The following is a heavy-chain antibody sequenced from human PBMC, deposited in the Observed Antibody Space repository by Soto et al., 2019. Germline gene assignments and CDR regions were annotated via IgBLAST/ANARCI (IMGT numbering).Heavy chain of an antibody. CDR1: GGSISSGDYY. CDR3: ASGYSSSWGD. J-gene: IGHJ3*01. V-gene: IGHV4-30-4*01. D-gene: IGHD6-13*01. Sequence: QVQLQESGPGLVKPSQTLSLTCTVSGGSISSGDYYWSWIRQPPGKGLTWCGYIYYSGSPYSNPSLKSRVTISVNTSNNQFSLKLSSVTAADTAVYYCASGYSSSWGDWGQGTMVTVSS. CDR2: IYYSGSP.